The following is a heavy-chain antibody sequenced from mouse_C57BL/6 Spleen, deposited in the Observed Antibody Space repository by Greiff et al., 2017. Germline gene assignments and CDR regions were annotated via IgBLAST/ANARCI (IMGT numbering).Heavy chain of an antibody. CDR3: TGNGYYESYWYFDV. J-gene: IGHJ1*03. Sequence: EVKVEESGGGLVQPGGSMKLSCVASGFTFSNYWMNWVRQSPEKGLEWVAQIRLKYDNYATHYAESVKGRFTISRDDSKSSVYLQMNNLRAKDTGIYYCTGNGYYESYWYFDVWGTGTTVTVSS. V-gene: IGHV6-3*01. CDR1: GFTFSNYW. D-gene: IGHD2-3*01. CDR2: IRLKYDNYAT.